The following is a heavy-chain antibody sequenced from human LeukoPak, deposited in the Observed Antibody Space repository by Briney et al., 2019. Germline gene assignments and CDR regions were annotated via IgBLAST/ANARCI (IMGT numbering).Heavy chain of an antibody. CDR3: AKSYYYASGLDY. J-gene: IGHJ4*02. Sequence: SETLSLTCTVSGGSISSYYWSWIRQPPGKGLEWIGYIYYSGSTNYNPSLKSRVTISVDTSKNQFSLKLSSVTAADTAVYYCAKSYYYASGLDYWGQGTLVTVSS. D-gene: IGHD3-10*01. CDR2: IYYSGST. V-gene: IGHV4-59*08. CDR1: GGSISSYY.